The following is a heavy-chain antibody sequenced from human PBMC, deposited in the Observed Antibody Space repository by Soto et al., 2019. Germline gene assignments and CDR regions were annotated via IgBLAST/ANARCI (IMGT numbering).Heavy chain of an antibody. V-gene: IGHV4-59*01. D-gene: IGHD3-16*01. CDR2: IYYIGST. J-gene: IGHJ3*02. Sequence: SETLSLTCTVSGGSISSYYWSWIRQPPGKGLEWIGYIYYIGSTYYNPSLKSRVTISVDTSKNQFSLQLSSVTAADTAVYYCARFLIHLGERDAFDIWGQGTMVTVSS. CDR3: ARFLIHLGERDAFDI. CDR1: GGSISSYY.